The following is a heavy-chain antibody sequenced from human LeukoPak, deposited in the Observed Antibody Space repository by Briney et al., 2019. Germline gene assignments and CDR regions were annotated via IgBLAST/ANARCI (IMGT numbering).Heavy chain of an antibody. CDR3: AKDPTMRGAALRTGSFDY. D-gene: IGHD3-10*01. J-gene: IGHJ4*02. Sequence: GGSLRLSCAASGFTFSSYAMSWVRQAPGKGLEWVSAISGSGGSTYYADSVKGRFTISRDNSKNTLYLQMNSLRAEDTAVYYCAKDPTMRGAALRTGSFDYWGQGTLVTVSS. V-gene: IGHV3-23*01. CDR1: GFTFSSYA. CDR2: ISGSGGST.